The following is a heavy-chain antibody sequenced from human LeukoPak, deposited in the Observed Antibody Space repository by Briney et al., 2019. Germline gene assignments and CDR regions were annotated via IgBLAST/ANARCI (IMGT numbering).Heavy chain of an antibody. D-gene: IGHD3-22*01. CDR2: ISYDGSNK. J-gene: IGHJ4*02. CDR3: ARDHYDSSGYCHDY. V-gene: IGHV3-30*04. Sequence: AGGSLRLSCAASGFTFSSYAMHWVRQAPGKGLEWVAVISYDGSNKYYADSVKGRFTISRDNSKNMLYLQMNSLRAEDTAVYYCARDHYDSSGYCHDYWGQGTLVTVSS. CDR1: GFTFSSYA.